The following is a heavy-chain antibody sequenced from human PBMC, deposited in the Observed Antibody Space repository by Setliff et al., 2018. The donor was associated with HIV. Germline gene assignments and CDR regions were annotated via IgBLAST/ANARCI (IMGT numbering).Heavy chain of an antibody. V-gene: IGHV3-30*04. CDR3: ARDCRVGWVFTYGMDV. Sequence: GESLKISCAASGFTFSSYAMHWVRQAPGKGLEWVAVISYDGSNKYYADSVKGRFTISRDNSKNTLYLQMNSLRAEDTAVYYCARDCRVGWVFTYGMDVWGQGTLVTVSS. J-gene: IGHJ6*02. CDR2: ISYDGSNK. CDR1: GFTFSSYA. D-gene: IGHD6-13*01.